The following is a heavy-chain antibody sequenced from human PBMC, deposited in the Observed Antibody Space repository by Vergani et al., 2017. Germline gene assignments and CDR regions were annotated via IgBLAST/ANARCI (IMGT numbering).Heavy chain of an antibody. J-gene: IGHJ4*02. CDR2: IYSGGSSK. D-gene: IGHD2-2*01. CDR3: AKEYCSSTICYSRHFDY. V-gene: IGHV3-23*03. Sequence: EVQLLESGGGLVQPGGSLRLSCAASGFTFSSYAMSWVRQAPGKGLEWVSVIYSGGSSKYYADSVKGRFTISRDNSKNTLYLQMNSLRAEDTAVYYCAKEYCSSTICYSRHFDYWGQGSLVTVSS. CDR1: GFTFSSYA.